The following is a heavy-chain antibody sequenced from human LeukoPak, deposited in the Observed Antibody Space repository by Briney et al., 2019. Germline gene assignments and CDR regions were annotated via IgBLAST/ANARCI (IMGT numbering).Heavy chain of an antibody. Sequence: PGGSLRLSCAASGFTVSSCYMTWVRQAPGKGLEWVSVIYSGGSTYYADSVKGRVAISRDNSKNTVFLQMNSVRAEDTAVYYCARSYSNHLFGMDVWGQGTTVTVSS. CDR3: ARSYSNHLFGMDV. D-gene: IGHD4-11*01. CDR2: IYSGGST. J-gene: IGHJ6*02. V-gene: IGHV3-66*01. CDR1: GFTVSSCY.